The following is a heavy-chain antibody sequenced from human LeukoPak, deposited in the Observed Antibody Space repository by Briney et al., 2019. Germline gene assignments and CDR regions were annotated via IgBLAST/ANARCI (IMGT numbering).Heavy chain of an antibody. Sequence: GESLKISCKGSGYSLTSYWIGWVRQMPGKGLAWMGIIYPGDSDTRYSPSFQGQVTISADKSISTAYLQWSSLKASDTAMYYCARQDYYDSSYYYYGMDVWGQGTTVTVSS. D-gene: IGHD3-22*01. CDR1: GYSLTSYW. CDR3: ARQDYYDSSYYYYGMDV. CDR2: IYPGDSDT. J-gene: IGHJ6*02. V-gene: IGHV5-51*01.